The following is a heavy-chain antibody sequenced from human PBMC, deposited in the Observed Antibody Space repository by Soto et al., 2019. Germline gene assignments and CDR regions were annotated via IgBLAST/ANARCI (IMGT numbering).Heavy chain of an antibody. CDR2: IYYSGST. V-gene: IGHV4-30-4*01. CDR1: GGSISSGDYY. Sequence: SETLSLTCTVSGGSISSGDYYWSWIRQPPGKGLEWIGYIYYSGSTYYNTSLKSRVTISVDTSKNRFSLKLSSVTAADTAVYYCASFAYYYYGMDVWGQGTTVTVSS. CDR3: ASFAYYYYGMDV. J-gene: IGHJ6*02.